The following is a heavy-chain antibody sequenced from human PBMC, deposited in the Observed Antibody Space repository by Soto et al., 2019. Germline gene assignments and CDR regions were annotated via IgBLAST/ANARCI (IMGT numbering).Heavy chain of an antibody. J-gene: IGHJ4*02. D-gene: IGHD3-3*01. CDR2: IRRKANNAAA. V-gene: IGHV3-73*02. Sequence: EVQLVESGGGLVQPGGSLKLSCAASGFIFSDSALHWVRQASGKGLEWVGRIRRKANNAAATYAASVDGRFAISRDDSKNTAYLQMNSLKAEDTAIYYCTRGRDVGSGYPRYYLDYGGQGTLVTVSS. CDR1: GFIFSDSA. CDR3: TRGRDVGSGYPRYYLDY.